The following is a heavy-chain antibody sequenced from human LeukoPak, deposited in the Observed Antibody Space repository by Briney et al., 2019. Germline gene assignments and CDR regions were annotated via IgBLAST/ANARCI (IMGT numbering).Heavy chain of an antibody. CDR2: IYTSGST. V-gene: IGHV4-4*07. CDR3: ASTYCSSTSCYADFDY. Sequence: PSETLSLTCTVSGGSISSYYWSWIRQPAGKGLEWIGRIYTSGSTNYNPSLKSRVTMSVGTSKNQFSLKLSSVTAADTAVYYCASTYCSSTSCYADFDYWGQGTLVTVSS. CDR1: GGSISSYY. D-gene: IGHD2-2*01. J-gene: IGHJ4*02.